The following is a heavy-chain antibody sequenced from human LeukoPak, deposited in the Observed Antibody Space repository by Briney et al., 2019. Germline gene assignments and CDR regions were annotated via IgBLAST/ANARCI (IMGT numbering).Heavy chain of an antibody. D-gene: IGHD6-19*01. J-gene: IGHJ6*03. Sequence: PGRSLRLSCAASGFTFSSYGTHWVRQAPGKGLEWVAVIWYDGSNKYYADSVKGRFTTSRDNSKNTLYLQMNSLRAADTAVYYCVKQWQWLADYYYYYMDVWGKGTTVTVSS. CDR1: GFTFSSYG. V-gene: IGHV3-33*06. CDR3: VKQWQWLADYYYYYMDV. CDR2: IWYDGSNK.